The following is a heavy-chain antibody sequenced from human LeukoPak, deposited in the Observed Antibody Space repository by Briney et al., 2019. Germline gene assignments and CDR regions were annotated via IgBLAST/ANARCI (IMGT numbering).Heavy chain of an antibody. Sequence: GGSLRLSCAAPGFTFSSYWMSWVRQAPGKGLEWVANIKQDGSEKNYVDSVKGRFTISRDNSKNTLYLQMNSLRAEDTAVYYCAKVRDGYNRAPVDYWGQGTLVTVSS. V-gene: IGHV3-7*03. CDR3: AKVRDGYNRAPVDY. J-gene: IGHJ4*02. D-gene: IGHD5-24*01. CDR1: GFTFSSYW. CDR2: IKQDGSEK.